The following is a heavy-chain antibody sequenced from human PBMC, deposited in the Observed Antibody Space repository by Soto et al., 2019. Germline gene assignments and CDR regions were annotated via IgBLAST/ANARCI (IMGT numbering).Heavy chain of an antibody. J-gene: IGHJ6*03. CDR2: INAGNGNT. CDR1: GYTFTSYA. D-gene: IGHD2-15*01. Sequence: ASVKVSCKASGYTFTSYAMHWVRQAPGQRLEWMGWINAGNGNTKYSQKFQGRVTITRDTSASTAYMELSSLRSEDTAVYYCARFGYAATQYPNYYYMDVWGKGTTVTVSS. CDR3: ARFGYAATQYPNYYYMDV. V-gene: IGHV1-3*01.